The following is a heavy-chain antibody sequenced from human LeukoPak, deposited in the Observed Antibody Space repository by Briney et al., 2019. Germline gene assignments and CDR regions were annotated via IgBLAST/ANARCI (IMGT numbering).Heavy chain of an antibody. CDR1: GFSLSTSGVG. Sequence: ESGPTLVKPTQTLTLTCTFSGFSLSTSGVGVGWIRQPPGKALEWLALIYWNDDKRYSPSLKSRLTITKDTSKNQVVLTMTNMDPVDTATYYCAHTLLYCSAGSCPRGAFDYWGQGTLVTVSS. D-gene: IGHD2-15*01. CDR2: IYWNDDK. CDR3: AHTLLYCSAGSCPRGAFDY. J-gene: IGHJ4*02. V-gene: IGHV2-5*01.